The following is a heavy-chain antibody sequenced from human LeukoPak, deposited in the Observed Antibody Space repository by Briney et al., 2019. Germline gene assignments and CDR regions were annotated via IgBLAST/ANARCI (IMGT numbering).Heavy chain of an antibody. Sequence: PGGSLRLSCAASGFSFSGYAMTWVRQAPGKRLEWVSAISGSGGSTYYADSVKGRFAIARDNAKDTVYLQMSGLRAEDTAVYYCARAGEPRSKNFDYWGQGTLVTVSS. CDR3: ARAGEPRSKNFDY. CDR1: GFSFSGYA. CDR2: ISGSGGST. D-gene: IGHD3-10*01. V-gene: IGHV3-23*01. J-gene: IGHJ4*02.